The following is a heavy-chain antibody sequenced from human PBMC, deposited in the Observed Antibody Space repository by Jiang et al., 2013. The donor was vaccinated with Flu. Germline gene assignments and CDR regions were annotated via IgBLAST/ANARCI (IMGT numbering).Heavy chain of an antibody. CDR1: FTFSSYP. Sequence: FTFSSYPMHWVRQAPGKGLEWVAVISYDGSNKYYADSVKGRFTISRDNSKNTLYLQMNSLRPKDTAVYYCARPMEGFVQSSWVGMDLWGQGTTVTVSS. D-gene: IGHD3-10*01. J-gene: IGHJ6*02. CDR3: ARPMEGFVQSSWVGMDL. V-gene: IGHV3-30-3*01. CDR2: ISYDGSNK.